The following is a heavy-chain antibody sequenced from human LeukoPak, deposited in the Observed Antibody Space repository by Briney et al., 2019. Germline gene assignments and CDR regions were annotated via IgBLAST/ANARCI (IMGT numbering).Heavy chain of an antibody. CDR2: IFHSGST. CDR3: ARGTLQYCSGGSCYTLDY. Sequence: SETLSLTCTVSGGSISSYYWSWIRQPPGKGLEWIGEIFHSGSTNYNPSLKSRVTISVDKPKNQFSLKLSSVTAADTAVYYCARGTLQYCSGGSCYTLDYWGQGTLVTVSS. CDR1: GGSISSYY. D-gene: IGHD2-15*01. J-gene: IGHJ4*02. V-gene: IGHV4-59*12.